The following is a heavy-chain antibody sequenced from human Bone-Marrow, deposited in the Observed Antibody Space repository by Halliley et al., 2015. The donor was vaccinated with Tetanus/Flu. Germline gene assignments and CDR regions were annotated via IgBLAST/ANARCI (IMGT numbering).Heavy chain of an antibody. CDR3: ARGVGSGARIGYFYIADS. CDR1: GYSFSDYW. Sequence: QLVQSGAEVKKSGESLKISCKGSGYSFSDYWIGWVRQMSGKGLQWMGIIYPRDSEITYSPSFRGHVTISVDKSISTAFLQWTSLEASDTAMYYCARGVGSGARIGYFYIADSWGQGTLVTVSS. V-gene: IGHV5-51*03. D-gene: IGHD3-22*01. J-gene: IGHJ4*02. CDR2: IYPRDSEI.